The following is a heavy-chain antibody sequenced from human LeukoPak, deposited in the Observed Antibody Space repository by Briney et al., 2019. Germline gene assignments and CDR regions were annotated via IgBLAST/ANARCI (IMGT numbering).Heavy chain of an antibody. CDR1: GGTFSSYA. D-gene: IGHD2-21*01. CDR3: ARVDSPKTYSLIDY. V-gene: IGHV1-69*01. Sequence: SVKVSCKASGGTFSSYAISWVRQAPGQGLEWMGGIIPIFGTANYAQKFQGRVTITADESTSTAYMELSSLRSEDTAVYYCARVDSPKTYSLIDYWGQGTLVTVSS. J-gene: IGHJ4*02. CDR2: IIPIFGTA.